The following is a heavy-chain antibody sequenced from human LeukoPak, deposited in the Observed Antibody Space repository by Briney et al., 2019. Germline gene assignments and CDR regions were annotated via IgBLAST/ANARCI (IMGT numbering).Heavy chain of an antibody. J-gene: IGHJ4*02. V-gene: IGHV4-34*01. Sequence: SETLSLTCAVYGGSFSGYYWSWIRQPPGKGLEWIGEINHSGSTNYNPSLKSRVTISVDTSKNQFSLKLTSVTAADTAVYYCASRTPPSDFDYWGQGTLVTVSS. CDR3: ASRTPPSDFDY. CDR1: GGSFSGYY. D-gene: IGHD1-14*01. CDR2: INHSGST.